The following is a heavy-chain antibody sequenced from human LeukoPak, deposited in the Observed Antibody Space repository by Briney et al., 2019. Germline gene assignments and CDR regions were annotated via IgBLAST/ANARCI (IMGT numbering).Heavy chain of an antibody. CDR1: GYTLTELS. D-gene: IGHD3-22*01. J-gene: IGHJ4*02. CDR3: ATSVKKKYYYDSSGYYPY. Sequence: ASVKVSCKVSGYTLTELSMHWVRQAPGKGLEWMGGFDPEDGETIHAQKFQGRVTMTEDTSTDTAYMELSSLRSEDTAVYYCATSVKKKYYYDSSGYYPYWGQGTLVTVSS. CDR2: FDPEDGET. V-gene: IGHV1-24*01.